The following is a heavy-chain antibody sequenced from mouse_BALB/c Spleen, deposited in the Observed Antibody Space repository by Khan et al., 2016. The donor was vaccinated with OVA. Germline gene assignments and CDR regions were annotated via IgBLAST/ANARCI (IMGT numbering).Heavy chain of an antibody. CDR2: INPRSDYT. CDR3: ARRTTEYALDY. V-gene: IGHV1-4*01. CDR1: GYTFTSHT. D-gene: IGHD2-14*01. J-gene: IGHJ4*01. Sequence: QVQLKQSGAELARPGASVKMSCKASGYTFTSHTMHWVKQRPGQGLEWIGYINPRSDYTQYNQKFNDKATLTADISSSTAYMQLSSLTPEDSAVYYCARRTTEYALDYWGQGTSVTVSS.